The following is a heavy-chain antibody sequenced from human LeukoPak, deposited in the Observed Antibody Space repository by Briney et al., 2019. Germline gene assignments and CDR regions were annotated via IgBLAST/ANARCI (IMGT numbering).Heavy chain of an antibody. J-gene: IGHJ4*02. Sequence: GGSLRLSCAASGFTFSSYWMHWVRQAPGKGLEWVSGIGGGDTHYADSVKGRFTISRDNSKSTVELHMSSLRVEDTAVYYCAKDGQSFNSMWDYLDSWGRGTLVTVSS. D-gene: IGHD1-26*01. CDR2: IGGGDT. V-gene: IGHV3-23*01. CDR1: GFTFSSYW. CDR3: AKDGQSFNSMWDYLDS.